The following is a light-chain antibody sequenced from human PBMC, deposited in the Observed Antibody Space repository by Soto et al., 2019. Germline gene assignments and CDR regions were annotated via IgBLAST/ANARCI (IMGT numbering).Light chain of an antibody. CDR3: QQYDSYPWT. CDR2: DVS. Sequence: DIQMTQSPSALSAFVGDRVTITCRASQSISDRLAWYQQKPGKAPKLLLYDVSSLESGVPSRISASGSGAEFTLTISGLQPDDFATYYCQQYDSYPWTFGQGTKVEIK. CDR1: QSISDR. V-gene: IGKV1-5*01. J-gene: IGKJ1*01.